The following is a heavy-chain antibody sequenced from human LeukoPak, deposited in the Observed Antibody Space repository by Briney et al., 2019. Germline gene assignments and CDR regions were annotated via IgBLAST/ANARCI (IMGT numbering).Heavy chain of an antibody. CDR3: ARNNGMDV. V-gene: IGHV3-7*03. Sequence: PGGSLRLSCAASGFTFSSHWMTWVRQVPGRGPEWVANVNRDGSETYFLVSVKGRFTISKDNAKNSLYLQMNSLRAEDTALYRCARNNGMDVWGQGTTVIVSS. CDR1: GFTFSSHW. J-gene: IGHJ6*02. CDR2: VNRDGSET.